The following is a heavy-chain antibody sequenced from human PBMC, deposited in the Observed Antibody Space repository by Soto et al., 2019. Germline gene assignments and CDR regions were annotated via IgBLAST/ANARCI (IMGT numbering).Heavy chain of an antibody. Sequence: SGTRSLTCTFSGFSLTPCFWSWILRPPVKGLEWIAYIYDSVISAYTPYTSYNPSLKSRVTMSVDTSKSQFSLKLTSVTAADTAVYYCARGEDAFFYYGLDVWGQGITVTVSS. CDR2: IYDSVISAYTPYT. J-gene: IGHJ6*02. CDR1: GFSLTPCF. CDR3: ARGEDAFFYYGLDV. V-gene: IGHV4-59*01.